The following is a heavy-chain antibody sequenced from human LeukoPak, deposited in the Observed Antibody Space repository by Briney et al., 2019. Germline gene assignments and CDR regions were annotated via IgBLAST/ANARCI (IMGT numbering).Heavy chain of an antibody. J-gene: IGHJ5*02. D-gene: IGHD3-10*01. CDR2: ISYDGSNK. CDR3: AKEGRSWKFLPSS. V-gene: IGHV3-30*18. Sequence: PGRSLRLSCAASGFIFSDHGIHWVRQAPGKGLEWVASISYDGSNKNYADSVKGRITISRDNSKNTVFLQMMRLRAEDTAVYYCAKEGRSWKFLPSSWGQGTQVTVSS. CDR1: GFIFSDHG.